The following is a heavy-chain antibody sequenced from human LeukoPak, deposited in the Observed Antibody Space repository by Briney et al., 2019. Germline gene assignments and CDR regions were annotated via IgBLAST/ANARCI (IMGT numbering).Heavy chain of an antibody. D-gene: IGHD4-17*01. J-gene: IGHJ4*02. CDR1: GGSFSGYY. V-gene: IGHV4-34*01. CDR2: INHSGST. Sequence: SETLSLTCAVYGGSFSGYYWSWIRQPPGKGLEWIGEINHSGSTNYNPSLKSRVTISVDTSKNQFSLKLSSVTAADTAVYYCANFPTVTPRPPDYWGQGTLVTVSS. CDR3: ANFPTVTPRPPDY.